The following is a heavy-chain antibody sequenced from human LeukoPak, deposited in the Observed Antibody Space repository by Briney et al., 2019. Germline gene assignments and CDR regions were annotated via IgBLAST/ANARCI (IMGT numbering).Heavy chain of an antibody. CDR2: IYYSGST. V-gene: IGHV4-59*01. CDR3: ARGGYDSSGYYYVDY. J-gene: IGHJ4*02. CDR1: GVSFSGYY. D-gene: IGHD3-22*01. Sequence: SETLSLTCAVYGVSFSGYYWSWIRQPPGKGLEWIGYIYYSGSTNYNPSLKSRVTISVDTSKNQFSLKLSSVTAADTAVYYCARGGYDSSGYYYVDYWGQGTLVTVSS.